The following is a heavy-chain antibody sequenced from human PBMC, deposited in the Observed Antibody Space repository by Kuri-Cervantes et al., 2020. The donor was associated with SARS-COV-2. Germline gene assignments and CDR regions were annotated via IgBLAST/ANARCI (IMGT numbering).Heavy chain of an antibody. CDR3: ARVFGSYVAAAAAYYFDY. J-gene: IGHJ4*02. V-gene: IGHV3-48*01. D-gene: IGHD6-13*01. CDR2: ISSSSTTI. Sequence: GESLKISCAASGFIFSDFGMNWVRQAPEKGLEWVSYISSSSTTIYYADSVKVRFTISRDNAKNSLYLQMNSLRAEDTAVYYCARVFGSYVAAAAAYYFDYWGQGTLVTVSS. CDR1: GFIFSDFG.